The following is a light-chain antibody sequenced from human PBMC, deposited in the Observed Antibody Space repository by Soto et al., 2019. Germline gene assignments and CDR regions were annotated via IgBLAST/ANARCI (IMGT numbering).Light chain of an antibody. CDR2: QVS. Sequence: QSVLTPPPSVSGSPGQSVTISCTGTSSDVGSYNRVSWYQQPPGTAPKLMICQVSNRPSGVPDRFSGSKSGNTASLTISGLEAEDEADYYCSSYTSSGTWVFGGGTKLTVL. J-gene: IGLJ3*02. V-gene: IGLV2-18*02. CDR3: SSYTSSGTWV. CDR1: SSDVGSYNR.